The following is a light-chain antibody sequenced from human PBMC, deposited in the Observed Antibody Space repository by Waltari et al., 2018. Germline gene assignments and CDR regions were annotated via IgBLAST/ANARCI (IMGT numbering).Light chain of an antibody. Sequence: DIQMTQSPSTLAASIGDRVTITCRASQNLKTWLAWYQQKPGKAPNLLIYKSSSLESGVPSRFSGSGSGTEFTLTISSLQPDDSATYYCQQYNSYPWTFGQGTKVEVK. CDR1: QNLKTW. CDR3: QQYNSYPWT. J-gene: IGKJ1*01. V-gene: IGKV1-5*03. CDR2: KSS.